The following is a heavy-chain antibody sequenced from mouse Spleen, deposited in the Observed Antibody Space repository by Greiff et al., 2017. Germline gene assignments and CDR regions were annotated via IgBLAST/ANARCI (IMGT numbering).Heavy chain of an antibody. D-gene: IGHD1-2*01. CDR2: IYPGGGYT. CDR1: GYTFTNYW. CDR3: ARGGITTADYAMDY. J-gene: IGHJ4*01. V-gene: IGHV1-63*01. Sequence: VHLVESGAELVRPGTSVKMSCKASGYTFTNYWIGWAKQRPGHGLEWIGDIYPGGGYTNYNEKFKGKATLTADKSSSTAYMQFSSLTSEDSAIYYCARGGITTADYAMDYWGQGTSVTVSS.